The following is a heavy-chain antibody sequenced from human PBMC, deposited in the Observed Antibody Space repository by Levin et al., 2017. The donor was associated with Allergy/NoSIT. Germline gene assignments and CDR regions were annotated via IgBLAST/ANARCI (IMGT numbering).Heavy chain of an antibody. CDR2: ISYDGNNI. V-gene: IGHV3-30*03. CDR3: ARVSGDNSGSATFGAEYFQL. Sequence: GGSLRLSCAASGFSFSNFGMHWVRQAPGKGLEWLGVISYDGNNIYYADSVKGRFTISRDNSKNTLIMQMNGLRAEDTAVYYCARVSGDNSGSATFGAEYFQLWGQGTLVTVSS. J-gene: IGHJ1*01. D-gene: IGHD2/OR15-2a*01. CDR1: GFSFSNFG.